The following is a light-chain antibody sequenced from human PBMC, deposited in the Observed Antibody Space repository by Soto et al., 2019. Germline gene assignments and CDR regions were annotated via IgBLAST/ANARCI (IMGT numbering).Light chain of an antibody. J-gene: IGLJ2*01. CDR1: SSDVGGYNY. Sequence: QSVLTQTASVSGSPGQSITISCTGTSSDVGGYNYVSWYQQHPGKAPKLIIYEVSNRPSGVSYRFSGSKSGNTASLTISGLQAEDEANYYCVSYTSTDNYVVLGGGTKVTVL. V-gene: IGLV2-14*01. CDR3: VSYTSTDNYVV. CDR2: EVS.